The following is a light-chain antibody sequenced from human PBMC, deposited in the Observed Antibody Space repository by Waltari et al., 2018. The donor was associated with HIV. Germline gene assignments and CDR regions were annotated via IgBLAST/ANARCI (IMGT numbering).Light chain of an antibody. J-gene: IGLJ1*01. CDR2: EVS. CDR1: SSDVGSYKV. V-gene: IGLV2-23*02. CDR3: CSYAGSTTHV. Sequence: QSALTQPASVSGSPGQSITIPCTGTSSDVGSYKVVSWYQKHPGKAPKLMIYEVSKRPSGVSNRFSGSKSGNTASLTISGLQAEDEADYYCCSYAGSTTHVFGTGTKVTVL.